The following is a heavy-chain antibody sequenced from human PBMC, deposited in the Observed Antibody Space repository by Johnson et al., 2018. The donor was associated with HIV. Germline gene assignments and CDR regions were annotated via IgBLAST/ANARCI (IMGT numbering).Heavy chain of an antibody. J-gene: IGHJ3*02. CDR2: IDSGGST. V-gene: IGHV3-66*01. CDR1: GFTVSSNY. Sequence: VQLVESGGGLVQPGGSLRLSCAASGFTVSSNYMSWVRQAPGKGLEWVSGIDSGGSTYYADPVKGRCTISRDNAKNSLYLQMNSLRAEDTAVYYCARDQSEVDAFDIWGQGTMVTVSS. CDR3: ARDQSEVDAFDI.